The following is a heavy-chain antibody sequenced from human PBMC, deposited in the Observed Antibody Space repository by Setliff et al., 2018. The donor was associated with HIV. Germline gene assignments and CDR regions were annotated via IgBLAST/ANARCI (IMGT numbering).Heavy chain of an antibody. J-gene: IGHJ4*02. CDR3: ARHRASSSGFPLDF. CDR2: INHSGNT. Sequence: PSETLSLTCSVYGDSIGSNTFYWGWLRQPPGKEPEWIGSINHSGNTYSYPSLKSRVTMSVDTSKNQFSLRLSSVTATDTAVYYCARHRASSSGFPLDFWGQGILVTVSS. CDR1: GDSIGSNTFY. V-gene: IGHV4-39*01. D-gene: IGHD6-6*01.